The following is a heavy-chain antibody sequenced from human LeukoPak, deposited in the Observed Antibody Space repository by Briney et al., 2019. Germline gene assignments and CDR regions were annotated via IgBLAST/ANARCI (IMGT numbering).Heavy chain of an antibody. CDR2: IWYDGSNK. Sequence: GRSLRLSCAASGFTFSSYGMHWVRQAPGKGLEWVAVIWYDGSNKYYADSVKGRFTISRDNSKNTLYLQMNSLRAEDRAVYYCARALISSSWRTWATYYYYGMDVWGKGTTVTVSS. CDR3: ARALISSSWRTWATYYYYGMDV. V-gene: IGHV3-33*01. CDR1: GFTFSSYG. J-gene: IGHJ6*04. D-gene: IGHD6-13*01.